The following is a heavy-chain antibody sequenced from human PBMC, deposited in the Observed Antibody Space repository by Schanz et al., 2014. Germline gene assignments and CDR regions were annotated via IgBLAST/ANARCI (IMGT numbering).Heavy chain of an antibody. Sequence: PGGSLRLSCVASGFAFSSFAMTWVRQAPGRGLEWVSTIGTSGGTNYAESVKGRFTISRDNSKNTLFLQMDSLRAEDTAVYFCAKKVPAYNPFDSWGQGTLVTVSS. CDR1: GFAFSSFA. CDR2: IGTSGGT. D-gene: IGHD1-1*01. J-gene: IGHJ4*02. CDR3: AKKVPAYNPFDS. V-gene: IGHV3-23*01.